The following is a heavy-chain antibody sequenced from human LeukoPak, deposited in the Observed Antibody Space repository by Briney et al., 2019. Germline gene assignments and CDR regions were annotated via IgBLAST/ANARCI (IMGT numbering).Heavy chain of an antibody. D-gene: IGHD6-13*01. CDR3: VKDETGSSWYN. V-gene: IGHV3-23*01. Sequence: GGSLRLSCVASGFRFSRYYMSWVRQAPGKGLGWVSAIVGIVTGTYYADSVKGRFTISRDNSKNTLYLQMNSLRAEDTAVYYRVKDETGSSWYNWGQGALVTVSS. CDR1: GFRFSRYY. CDR2: IVGIVTGT. J-gene: IGHJ4*02.